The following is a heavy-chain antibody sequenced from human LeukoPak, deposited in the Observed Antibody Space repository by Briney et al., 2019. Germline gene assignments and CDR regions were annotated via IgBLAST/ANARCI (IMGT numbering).Heavy chain of an antibody. V-gene: IGHV1-2*02. CDR2: INPNSGGT. Sequence: ASVKVSCKASGYTFTGYYMHWVRQAPGQGLEWMGWINPNSGGTNYAQKFQGRVTMTRDTSISTAYMELSRLRSDETAVYYCARIMYTPRIVEGEDWGQGTLVTVSS. CDR1: GYTFTGYY. J-gene: IGHJ4*02. D-gene: IGHD1-1*01. CDR3: ARIMYTPRIVEGED.